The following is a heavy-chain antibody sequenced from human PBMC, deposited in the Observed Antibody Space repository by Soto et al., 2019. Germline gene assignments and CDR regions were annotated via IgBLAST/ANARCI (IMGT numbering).Heavy chain of an antibody. CDR3: ARQGENSIQPRDSYGMDV. CDR2: INPHSGDT. D-gene: IGHD3-16*01. J-gene: IGHJ6*02. Sequence: GASVKVSCKSSGYSFINYYVHWVRQAPGQGLEWMGWINPHSGDTNYAQKFQGRVTMTRDTSISTVFVDLSRLTSDDTALYFCARQGENSIQPRDSYGMDVWGQGTSVTVSS. CDR1: GYSFINYY. V-gene: IGHV1-2*02.